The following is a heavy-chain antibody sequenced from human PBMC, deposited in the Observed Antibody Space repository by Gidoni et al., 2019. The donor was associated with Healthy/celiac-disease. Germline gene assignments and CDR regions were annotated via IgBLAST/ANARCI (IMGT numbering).Heavy chain of an antibody. CDR2: ISSSGSTI. J-gene: IGHJ4*02. D-gene: IGHD2-2*01. CDR1: GFTFSSYE. CDR3: ARVRKVVASWFDY. V-gene: IGHV3-48*03. Sequence: EVQLVESGGGLVQTGGSLRLSCAASGFTFSSYEMNWVRQAPGKGLEWVSYISSSGSTIYYADSVKGRFTISRDNAKNSLYLQMNSLRAEDTAVYYCARVRKVVASWFDYWGQGTLVTVSS.